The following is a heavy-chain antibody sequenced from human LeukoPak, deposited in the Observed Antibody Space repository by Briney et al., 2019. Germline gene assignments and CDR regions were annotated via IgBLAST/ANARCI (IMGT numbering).Heavy chain of an antibody. CDR1: GGSISSGGYY. Sequence: SQTLSLTCTVSGGSISSGGYYWSWIRQHPGKGLEWIGYIYYSGSTYYNPSLKSRVTISADTSKNQFSLKLSSVTAADTAVYYCARDRLTMVRGHHREVDAFDIWGQGTMVTVSS. V-gene: IGHV4-31*03. CDR3: ARDRLTMVRGHHREVDAFDI. D-gene: IGHD3-10*01. CDR2: IYYSGST. J-gene: IGHJ3*02.